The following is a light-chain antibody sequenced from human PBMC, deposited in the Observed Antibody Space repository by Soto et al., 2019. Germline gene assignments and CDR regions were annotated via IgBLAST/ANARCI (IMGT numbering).Light chain of an antibody. CDR2: GAS. CDR1: QSVSSSY. V-gene: IGKV3-20*01. CDR3: QQYGSSPSWT. J-gene: IGKJ1*01. Sequence: EIVLTQSPGTLSLSPGERATLSCRASQSVSSSYLAWYQQKPGQAPRLLIYGASSRATGIPDRFSGSESGTDFTLTISTLEPEDFAVYYCQQYGSSPSWTFGQGTKVEIK.